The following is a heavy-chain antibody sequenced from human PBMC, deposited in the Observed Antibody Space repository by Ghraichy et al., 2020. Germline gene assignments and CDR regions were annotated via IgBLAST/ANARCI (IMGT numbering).Heavy chain of an antibody. CDR1: GFTFSNYA. CDR3: TKRADWGYSDY. J-gene: IGHJ4*02. CDR2: LSGSGHST. Sequence: SCAASGFTFSNYAMTWVRQAPGKGLEWVSALSGSGHSTYYADSVQGRFTISRDNSKNTLYLQMNSLRAEDTAVYYCTKRADWGYSDYWGQGTLVTVSS. V-gene: IGHV3-23*01. D-gene: IGHD7-27*01.